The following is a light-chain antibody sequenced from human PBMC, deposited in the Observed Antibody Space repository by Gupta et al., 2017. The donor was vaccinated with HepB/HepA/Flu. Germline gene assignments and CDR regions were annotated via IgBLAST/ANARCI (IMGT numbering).Light chain of an antibody. CDR2: WAS. J-gene: IGKJ3*01. CDR1: QSVFYTVNNNNY. CDR3: QQHYTDPPS. V-gene: IGKV4-1*01. Sequence: DTVMTHSRHPVAVSLGERAPINCKSSQSVFYTVNNNNYLVWHQQKPGQPPKLLINWASIRESGVPDRFSGSGSGTDFTLTISSLQAEDVAVYYCQQHYTDPPSFGPGTKVEIK.